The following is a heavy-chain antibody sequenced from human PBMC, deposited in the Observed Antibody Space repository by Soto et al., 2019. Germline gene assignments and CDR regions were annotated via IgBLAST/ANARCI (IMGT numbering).Heavy chain of an antibody. Sequence: EVQLVESGGGLVKPGGSLRLSCISSGFTFRTYTMNWVRQAPGKGLEWVSGIRGFSPYTFYAESVKGRFTISRDNAKNSLYLQMNSLRAEDTAVYYCARDRGNDAHDYYYNAMDVWGQVTTVTVSS. CDR2: IRGFSPYT. CDR1: GFTFRTYT. J-gene: IGHJ6*02. CDR3: ARDRGNDAHDYYYNAMDV. D-gene: IGHD3-10*01. V-gene: IGHV3-21*03.